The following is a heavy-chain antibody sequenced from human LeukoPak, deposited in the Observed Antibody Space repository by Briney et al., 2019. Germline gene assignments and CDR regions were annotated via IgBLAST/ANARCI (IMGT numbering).Heavy chain of an antibody. CDR1: GGTFSSYA. CDR2: IIPILGIA. V-gene: IGHV1-69*04. J-gene: IGHJ4*02. Sequence: ASVKVSCKASGGTFSSYAISWVRQAPGQGLEWMGRIIPILGIANYAQKFQGRVTITADKSTSTAYMELSSLRSEDTAVYYCARDPGDSSSGYSVRDYFDYWGQGTLVTVS. D-gene: IGHD3-22*01. CDR3: ARDPGDSSSGYSVRDYFDY.